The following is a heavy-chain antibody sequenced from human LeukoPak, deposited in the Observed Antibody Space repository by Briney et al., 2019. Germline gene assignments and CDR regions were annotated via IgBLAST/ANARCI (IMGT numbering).Heavy chain of an antibody. D-gene: IGHD1-1*01. J-gene: IGHJ6*03. CDR2: ISDSSGTT. CDR1: GFTFSAYG. Sequence: GGSLRLSCTASGFTFSAYGMSWVRQAPGKGLEWVSVISDSSGTTYYADSVKGRFTISRDNSKNTLYLQMNSLRAEDTAVYYCAKNLRFEGNDYYYMDVWGKGTTVTVSS. CDR3: AKNLRFEGNDYYYMDV. V-gene: IGHV3-23*01.